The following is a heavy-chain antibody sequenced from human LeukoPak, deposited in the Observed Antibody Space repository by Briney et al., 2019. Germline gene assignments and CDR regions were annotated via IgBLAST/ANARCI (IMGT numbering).Heavy chain of an antibody. CDR2: INPNSGGT. J-gene: IGHJ6*04. CDR3: ARGRRMIGSSSARRYYYYGMDV. D-gene: IGHD2-15*01. V-gene: IGHV1-2*04. Sequence: ASVKVSCKASGYTFTGYYMHWVRQAPGQGLEWMGWINPNSGGTNYAQKFQGWVTMTRDTSISTAYMELSRLRSDDTAVYYCARGRRMIGSSSARRYYYYGMDVWDKGTTVTVSS. CDR1: GYTFTGYY.